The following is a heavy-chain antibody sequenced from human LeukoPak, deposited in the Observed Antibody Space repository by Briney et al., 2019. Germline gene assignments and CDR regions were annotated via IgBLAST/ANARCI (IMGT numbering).Heavy chain of an antibody. Sequence: GGSLRLSCAGSGFTFSHFWMSWVRQAPGKGLEWVAYIKKTGIETYYLDSVKGRFTITRDNNRNSLFLQMYSLRAEDTAVYFCARQNGYCSGSDCYSYFDSWGQGTLVTVSS. CDR3: ARQNGYCSGSDCYSYFDS. V-gene: IGHV3-7*01. CDR1: GFTFSHFW. D-gene: IGHD2-15*01. J-gene: IGHJ4*02. CDR2: IKKTGIET.